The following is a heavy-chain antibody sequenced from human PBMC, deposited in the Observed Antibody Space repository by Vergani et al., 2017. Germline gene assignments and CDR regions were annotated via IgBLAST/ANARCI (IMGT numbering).Heavy chain of an antibody. Sequence: QVQLQQWGPGLLKPSETLSLTCAVYGGSLSGYYWGWIRQSPGKGLEWIGSIYYSENKFYNPSLESRVTLSIDTTKNQFSLKLKSVTAADTAVYYCARCFRDEGMIYGGTVENWFDPWGQGTLVTVSS. J-gene: IGHJ5*02. D-gene: IGHD3-22*01. CDR2: IYYSENK. CDR3: ARCFRDEGMIYGGTVENWFDP. CDR1: GGSLSGYY. V-gene: IGHV4-34*01.